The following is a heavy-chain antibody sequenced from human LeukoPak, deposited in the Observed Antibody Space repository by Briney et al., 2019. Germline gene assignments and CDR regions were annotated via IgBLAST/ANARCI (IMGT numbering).Heavy chain of an antibody. D-gene: IGHD3-9*01. CDR1: GYSISSGYY. CDR3: ARELLRYFDWLSGGPNDAFDI. J-gene: IGHJ3*02. CDR2: IYHSGST. Sequence: PSETLSLTCAVSGYSISSGYYWGWIRQPPGKGLEWIGSIYHSGSTYYNPSLKSRVTLSVDTSKNQFSLKLSSVTAADTAVYYCARELLRYFDWLSGGPNDAFDIWGQGTMVTVSS. V-gene: IGHV4-38-2*02.